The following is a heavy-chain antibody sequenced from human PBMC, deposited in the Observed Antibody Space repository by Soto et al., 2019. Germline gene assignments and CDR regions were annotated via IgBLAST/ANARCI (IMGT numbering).Heavy chain of an antibody. CDR3: ARVTMVRGVLNWFDP. V-gene: IGHV4-31*01. J-gene: IGHJ5*02. CDR2: IYHSGST. CDR1: GGSISSGTYY. Sequence: SETLSLTCTVSGGSISSGTYYWSWIRQLPGKGLEWIGYIYHSGSTYYNTSLKSQVTISVDTSKNQFSLKLISVTAADTAVYYCARVTMVRGVLNWFDPWGQGTLVTVSS. D-gene: IGHD3-10*01.